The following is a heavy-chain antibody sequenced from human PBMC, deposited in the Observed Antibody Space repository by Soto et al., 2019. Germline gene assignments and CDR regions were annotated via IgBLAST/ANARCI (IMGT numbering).Heavy chain of an antibody. CDR2: ISGSSDT. CDR3: ATYGGDSGGYEYFQR. V-gene: IGHV3-23*01. D-gene: IGHD4-17*01. CDR1: GFTFTSYG. Sequence: EVQLLESGGGLEPPGGSLRLSCVTSGFTFTSYGMSWVRQAPGKGLEWVSAISGSSDTYYPDSVKGRFTISRDNSRSTLYLQMNSLRAEDTALYYCATYGGDSGGYEYFQRWGQGCLVTVSS. J-gene: IGHJ1*01.